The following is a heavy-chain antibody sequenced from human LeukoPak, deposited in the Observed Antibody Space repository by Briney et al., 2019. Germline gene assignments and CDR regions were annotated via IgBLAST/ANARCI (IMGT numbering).Heavy chain of an antibody. Sequence: IPSETLSLTCTVSGDSIYNYFWTWLRQPPGKGLEWVGYIYYIGSTKYSPSLKSRVTMSVDTSKHQFSLKLSSVTAADTAMYYCARDRNGGADAFDIWGQGTMVTVSS. D-gene: IGHD3-10*01. J-gene: IGHJ3*02. CDR3: ARDRNGGADAFDI. CDR2: IYYIGST. V-gene: IGHV4-59*01. CDR1: GDSIYNYF.